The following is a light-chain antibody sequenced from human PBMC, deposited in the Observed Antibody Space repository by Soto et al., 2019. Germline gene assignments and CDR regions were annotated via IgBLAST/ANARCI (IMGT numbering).Light chain of an antibody. J-gene: IGLJ1*01. CDR3: SSYGGRYNYV. V-gene: IGLV2-8*01. CDR2: EVS. Sequence: QSVLAQPPSAAGSPGQSVTISCTGTSTDVGGYNYVSWYQQYPGRAPKLMIYEVSKRPSGVPDRFSGSKSGNTASLTVSGLQAEDEDDHYCSSYGGRYNYVFGTGTKVTVL. CDR1: STDVGGYNY.